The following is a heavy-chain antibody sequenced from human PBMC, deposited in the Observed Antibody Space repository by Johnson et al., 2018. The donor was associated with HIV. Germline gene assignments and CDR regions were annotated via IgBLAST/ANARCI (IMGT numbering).Heavy chain of an antibody. CDR1: GFTFSSYG. CDR3: AKEGGRITMIVVEPDAFDI. Sequence: QVQLVESGGGVVQPGGSLRLSCAASGFTFSSYGMHWVRQAPGKGLEWVAFIRYDGSNNYYADSVKGRFTISRDNSKNTLYLQMNSLRAEDTAVYYCAKEGGRITMIVVEPDAFDIWGQGTMVTVSS. V-gene: IGHV3-30*02. D-gene: IGHD3-22*01. CDR2: IRYDGSNN. J-gene: IGHJ3*02.